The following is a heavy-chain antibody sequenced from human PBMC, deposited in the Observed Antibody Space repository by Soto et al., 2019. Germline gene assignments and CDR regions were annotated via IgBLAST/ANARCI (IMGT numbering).Heavy chain of an antibody. V-gene: IGHV4-34*01. CDR1: GGSFSGYT. Sequence: SSETLSLTCAVYGGSFSGYTWNCIRQAPDKGLEWIGEINHRGTINYNPSLKGRITISEDRSRNQFSLKLRSVAAADTAVYYCATGGGVILGDMVSFDPWGQGTLVTVSS. CDR2: INHRGTI. CDR3: ATGGGVILGDMVSFDP. J-gene: IGHJ5*02. D-gene: IGHD3-16*01.